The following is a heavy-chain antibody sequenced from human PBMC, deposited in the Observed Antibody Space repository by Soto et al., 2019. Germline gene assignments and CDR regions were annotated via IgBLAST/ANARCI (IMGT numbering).Heavy chain of an antibody. CDR2: IYSGGST. J-gene: IGHJ4*02. D-gene: IGHD1-20*01. V-gene: IGHV3-66*01. Sequence: GGSLRLSCAASGFPVSSNYMSWVRQAPGKGLEWVSVIYSGGSTYYADSVKGRFTISRDNSKNTLYLQMNSLRAEDTAVYYCARDFHYGNNWNYLDYWGQGTLVTVS. CDR1: GFPVSSNY. CDR3: ARDFHYGNNWNYLDY.